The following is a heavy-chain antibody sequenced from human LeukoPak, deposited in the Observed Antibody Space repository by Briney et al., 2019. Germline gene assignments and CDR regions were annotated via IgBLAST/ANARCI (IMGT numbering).Heavy chain of an antibody. Sequence: GASVKVSCKASGYTFTAYYIHWVRQAPGQGLEWMGRINPDSGGTNYAQKFQGRVTMTRDTSISTAYMELSSLRSDDTAFYYCARLSGSYPGLLGYWGQGPLVTVSS. J-gene: IGHJ4*02. D-gene: IGHD1-26*01. CDR2: INPDSGGT. CDR3: ARLSGSYPGLLGY. CDR1: GYTFTAYY. V-gene: IGHV1-2*06.